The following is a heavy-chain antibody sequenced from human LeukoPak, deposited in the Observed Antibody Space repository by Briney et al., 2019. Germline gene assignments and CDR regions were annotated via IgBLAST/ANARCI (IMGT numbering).Heavy chain of an antibody. Sequence: PGGSLRLSCAASGFTFSSYSMNWVRQAPGKGLQWVGRILTKNDGETTGYAAPVKGRFTISRDDSKSTLYLQMNSLEIEDTAVYYCTTRVSTTNDNWGQGTLVTVSS. CDR3: TTRVSTTNDN. J-gene: IGHJ4*02. CDR2: ILTKNDGETT. CDR1: GFTFSSYS. D-gene: IGHD5/OR15-5a*01. V-gene: IGHV3-15*01.